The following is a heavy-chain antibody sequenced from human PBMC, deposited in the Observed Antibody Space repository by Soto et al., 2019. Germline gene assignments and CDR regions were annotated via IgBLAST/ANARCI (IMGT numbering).Heavy chain of an antibody. CDR2: INAGNGNT. Sequence: QVQLVQSGAEVKKPGASVKVSCKASGYTFTSYAMHWVRQAPGQRLEWMGWINAGNGNTKYSQKFQGRVTITRDTTASTDHLDLGSLRSEATAVYYCARDPIDLRYFAWFGAEGNWFDPWGQGTLVTVSS. CDR1: GYTFTSYA. CDR3: ARDPIDLRYFAWFGAEGNWFDP. J-gene: IGHJ5*02. V-gene: IGHV1-3*01. D-gene: IGHD3-9*01.